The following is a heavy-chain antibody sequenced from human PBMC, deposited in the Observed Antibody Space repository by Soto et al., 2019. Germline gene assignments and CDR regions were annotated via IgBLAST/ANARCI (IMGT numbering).Heavy chain of an antibody. Sequence: PSQTLSLTCAISGDSVSSNSAAWNWIRQSPSRGLEWLGRTYYRSKWYNDYAVSVKSRITINPDTSKNQFSLQLNSVTPEDTAVYYCASAPFALEPESFDDWGQGTLVTVSS. J-gene: IGHJ4*02. CDR3: ASAPFALEPESFDD. V-gene: IGHV6-1*01. CDR2: TYYRSKWYN. D-gene: IGHD1-1*01. CDR1: GDSVSSNSAA.